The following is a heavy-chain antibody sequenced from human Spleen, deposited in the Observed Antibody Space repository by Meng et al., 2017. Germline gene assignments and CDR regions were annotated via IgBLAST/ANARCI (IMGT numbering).Heavy chain of an antibody. Sequence: SETLSLTCTVSGGSVSSGSFYWSWIRQPPGKGLEWIGYIYYSGSTSYNPSLKSRVTILLDTSKNQFSLKVTSVTAADTAVYYCARDPSYSSGWFEGDYFDYWGQGTLVTVSS. V-gene: IGHV4-61*01. CDR2: IYYSGST. CDR1: GGSVSSGSFY. D-gene: IGHD6-19*01. CDR3: ARDPSYSSGWFEGDYFDY. J-gene: IGHJ4*02.